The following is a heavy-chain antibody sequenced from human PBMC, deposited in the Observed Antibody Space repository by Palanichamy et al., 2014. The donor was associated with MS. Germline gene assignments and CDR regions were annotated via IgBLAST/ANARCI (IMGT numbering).Heavy chain of an antibody. CDR2: IKSKTDGGTT. CDR1: GFTFSNAW. CDR3: TTDVTTPNCSSTSCYKRDWFDP. Sequence: EVQLVESGGGLVKPGGSLRLSCAASGFTFSNAWMSWVRQAPGKGLEWVGRIKSKTDGGTTGYAAPVKGRFTISRDDSKNTLYLQMNSLKTEDTAVYYCTTDVTTPNCSSTSCYKRDWFDPWGQGTLVTVSS. J-gene: IGHJ5*02. V-gene: IGHV3-15*01. D-gene: IGHD2-2*02.